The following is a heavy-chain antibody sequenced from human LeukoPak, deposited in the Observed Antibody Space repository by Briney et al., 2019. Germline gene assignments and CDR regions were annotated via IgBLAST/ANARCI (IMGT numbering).Heavy chain of an antibody. V-gene: IGHV4-31*03. J-gene: IGHJ4*01. D-gene: IGHD1-20*01. CDR1: GGSISSGGYR. CDR2: IYYSGGT. CDR3: ARGLTASDH. Sequence: SQTPSLTCTVSGGSISSGGYRWRWIRQHPGKGLEWIGYIYYSGGTYYNPSLKSRVTISLDTSKNQFSLQLTSVTAADTAVYYCARGLTASDHWGQGTLVTVSS.